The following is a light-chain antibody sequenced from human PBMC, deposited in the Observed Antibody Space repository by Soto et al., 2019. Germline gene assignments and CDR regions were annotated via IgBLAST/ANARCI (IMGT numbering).Light chain of an antibody. CDR3: QQYNSYRT. J-gene: IGKJ1*01. CDR2: DAS. CDR1: QSISSW. V-gene: IGKV1-5*01. Sequence: DIQMTQSPSTLSASVGDRVTITCRASQSISSWLAWYQQKPGQAPKLLIYDASILESGVPSRFSGSGSGTEFTLTISSLQPDDFATYYCQQYNSYRTFGQGTKVDIK.